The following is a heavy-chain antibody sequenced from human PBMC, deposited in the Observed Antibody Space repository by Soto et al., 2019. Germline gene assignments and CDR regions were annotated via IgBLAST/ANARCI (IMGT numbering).Heavy chain of an antibody. Sequence: QVQLQESGPGLVKPSQTLSLTCTVSGGSISSGGYYWSWIRQHPGKGLEWIGYIYYSGSTYYNPFLKSRVTTSVDTSKNQFCVKLSYVTAADTTVYYCARTVAGRRGYYGMDVWGQGTTVTVSS. CDR1: GGSISSGGYY. CDR3: ARTVAGRRGYYGMDV. V-gene: IGHV4-31*03. J-gene: IGHJ6*02. CDR2: IYYSGST. D-gene: IGHD6-19*01.